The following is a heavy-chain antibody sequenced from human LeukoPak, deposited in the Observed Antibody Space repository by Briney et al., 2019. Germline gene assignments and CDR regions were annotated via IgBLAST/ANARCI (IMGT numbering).Heavy chain of an antibody. J-gene: IGHJ3*02. CDR2: IYSGGST. V-gene: IGHV3-53*01. CDR3: ARDEPLQRYCSSTSCYGGAFDI. D-gene: IGHD2-2*01. CDR1: GFTVSSNY. Sequence: GSLRLSCAASGFTVSSNYMSWVRQAPGKGLEWVSVIYSGGSTYYADSVKGRFTISRDNSKNTLYLQMNSLRAEDTAVYYCARDEPLQRYCSSTSCYGGAFDIWGQGTMVTVSS.